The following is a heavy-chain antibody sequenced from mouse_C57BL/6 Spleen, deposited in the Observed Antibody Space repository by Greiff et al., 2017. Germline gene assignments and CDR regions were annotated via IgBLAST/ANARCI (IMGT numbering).Heavy chain of an antibody. CDR3: VRHEAYYRNYGYFDV. CDR2: IRSKSNNYAT. D-gene: IGHD2-14*01. V-gene: IGHV10-1*01. J-gene: IGHJ1*03. Sequence: EVKLLESGGGLVQPKGSLKLSCAASGFSFNTYAMNWVRQAPGQGLEWVARIRSKSNNYATYYADSVKDRFTISRDDSESMLYLQMNNLKTEDTAMYSCVRHEAYYRNYGYFDVWGTGTTVTVSS. CDR1: GFSFNTYA.